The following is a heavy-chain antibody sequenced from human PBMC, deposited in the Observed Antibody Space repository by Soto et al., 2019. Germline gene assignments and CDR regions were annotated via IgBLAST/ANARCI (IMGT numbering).Heavy chain of an antibody. CDR2: ISGYNGDT. V-gene: IGHV1-18*01. CDR1: GYTFSRYG. CDR3: AKNGDPTCYYYGMDV. D-gene: IGHD7-27*01. J-gene: IGHJ6*02. Sequence: QGQLVQSGPAVKKAGASVKVSCKASGYTFSRYGIRWVRQAPAQGLEWMGWISGYNGDTIYAQKVQGRVTMTIDKSAYTAYMELRGLPSDDTAFYYCAKNGDPTCYYYGMDVWGQGTTVTVSS.